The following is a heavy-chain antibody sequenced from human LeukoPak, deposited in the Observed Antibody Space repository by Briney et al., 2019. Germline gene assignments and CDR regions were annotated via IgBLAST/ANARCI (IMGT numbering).Heavy chain of an antibody. V-gene: IGHV1-46*01. J-gene: IGHJ4*02. CDR1: GYTFPSYF. Sequence: ASVKVSCKASGYTFPSYFMHWVRQAPGQGLEWMGIINPTGGSTTYAQKFQGRVTITRDTSASTAYMELSSLRSEDTAVYYCARGYRYFDYWGQGTLVTVSS. CDR2: INPTGGST. D-gene: IGHD1-1*01. CDR3: ARGYRYFDY.